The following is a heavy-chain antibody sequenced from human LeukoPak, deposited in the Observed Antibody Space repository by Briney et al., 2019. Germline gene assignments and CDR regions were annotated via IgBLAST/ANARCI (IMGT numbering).Heavy chain of an antibody. CDR3: AQHGGAFDI. CDR1: GGSITTYY. Sequence: SETLSLTCTVSGGSITTYYWSWIRQPPGEGLEWIGYAYYTGSTNYNPSLKSRVAISVDTSKNQFSLKMSSVTAADTAVYYCAQHGGAFDIWGQGTMVTVSS. J-gene: IGHJ3*02. D-gene: IGHD2-2*01. CDR2: AYYTGST. V-gene: IGHV4-59*01.